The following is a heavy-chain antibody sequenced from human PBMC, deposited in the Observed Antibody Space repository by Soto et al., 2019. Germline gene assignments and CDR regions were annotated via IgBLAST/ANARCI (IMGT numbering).Heavy chain of an antibody. V-gene: IGHV3-49*03. D-gene: IGHD3-10*01. CDR2: IRRRDNGGSA. J-gene: IGHJ5*02. Sequence: EVHLVESGGGLVQPGRSLPLSCSGSGFTFSDYTISWFRQAPGKGLEWVGFIRRRDNGGSAEYAASVKGRFTISRDDSNSIAYLQMNSLKTEDTAVYYCIRGRTVVDPWGQGTLVTVSS. CDR1: GFTFSDYT. CDR3: IRGRTVVDP.